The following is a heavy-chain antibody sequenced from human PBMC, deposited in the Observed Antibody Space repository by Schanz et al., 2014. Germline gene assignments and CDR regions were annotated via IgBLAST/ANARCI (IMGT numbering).Heavy chain of an antibody. CDR2: MYINSGST. J-gene: IGHJ2*01. CDR1: GFTVNTNY. CDR3: ARDAPWSRELWYFDL. D-gene: IGHD1-7*01. Sequence: EVQLVESGGGLIQPGGSLRLSCAVSGFTVNTNYMSWVRQAPGKGLEWISSMYINSGSTQYADSVKGRFIISRDSSKNTLFLQMNSLRAEDTAVYYCARDAPWSRELWYFDLWGRGTLVTVSS. V-gene: IGHV3-53*01.